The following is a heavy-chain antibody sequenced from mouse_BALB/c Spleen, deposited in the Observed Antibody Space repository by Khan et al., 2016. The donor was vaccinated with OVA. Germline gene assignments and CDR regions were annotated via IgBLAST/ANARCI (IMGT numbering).Heavy chain of an antibody. J-gene: IGHJ2*01. CDR1: GYSFTGYF. V-gene: IGHV1-20*02. CDR2: INPHIGET. D-gene: IGHD1-1*01. Sequence: DVQLQQSGPELVRPGASVKISCKASGYSFTGYFMNWVMQSHGKSLEWIGRINPHIGETFYNQRFKDKATLTVDESSSTAHMELRSLAFEDSAVYYCTRIYRSDFDYWGQGTTLTVSS. CDR3: TRIYRSDFDY.